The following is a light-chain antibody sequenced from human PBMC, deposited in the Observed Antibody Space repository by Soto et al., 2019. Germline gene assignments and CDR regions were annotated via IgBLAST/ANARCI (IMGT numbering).Light chain of an antibody. CDR1: QSVSSY. CDR2: DAS. J-gene: IGKJ5*01. CDR3: QQYNNWPPIT. Sequence: EIVLTQSPATLSLSPGERATLSFMASQSVSSYLAWYQQKPGQAPRLLIYDASNRATGVPARFSGSGSGTDFTLTISSLQSEDFAVYYCQQYNNWPPITFGQGTRLEIK. V-gene: IGKV3-11*01.